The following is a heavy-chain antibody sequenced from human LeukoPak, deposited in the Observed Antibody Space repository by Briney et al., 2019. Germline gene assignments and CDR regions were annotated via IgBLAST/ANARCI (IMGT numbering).Heavy chain of an antibody. Sequence: ASVKVSCTASGYTFTGYYMHWVRQAPGQGLEWMGIINPSGGSTSYAQKFQGRVTMTRDTSTSTVYMELSSLRSEDTAVYYCARDWSADYYDSSGYYYAFDYWGQGTLVTVSS. D-gene: IGHD3-22*01. CDR2: INPSGGST. CDR3: ARDWSADYYDSSGYYYAFDY. J-gene: IGHJ4*02. CDR1: GYTFTGYY. V-gene: IGHV1-46*01.